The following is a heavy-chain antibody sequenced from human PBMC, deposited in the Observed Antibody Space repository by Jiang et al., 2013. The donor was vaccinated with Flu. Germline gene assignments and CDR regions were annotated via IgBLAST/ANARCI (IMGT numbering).Heavy chain of an antibody. Sequence: GAEVKKPGASVKVSCKASGYTFTSYGISWVRQAPGQGLEWMGWISAYNGNTNYAQKFQGRVTMTTDTSTNTAYIEVRSLRSDDTAVYFCARDLGVTYYESGGYYFDYWGQGTLVAVSS. D-gene: IGHD3-22*01. CDR1: GYTFTSYG. V-gene: IGHV1-18*01. J-gene: IGHJ4*02. CDR2: ISAYNGNT. CDR3: ARDLGVTYYESGGYYFDY.